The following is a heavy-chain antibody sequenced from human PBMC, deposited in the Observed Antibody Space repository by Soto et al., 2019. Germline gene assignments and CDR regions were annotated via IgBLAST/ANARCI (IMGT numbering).Heavy chain of an antibody. Sequence: QVQLVQSGAEVKKPGASVKVSCKASGYTFTSYGISWVRQAPGQGLEWMGWISAYNGNTNYAQKLQGRVTMPTDPSTSTAYRELRGLRSDDTAVYYCATDLLRAGRGPFGASDIWCQDTMVTVSS. CDR3: ATDLLRAGRGPFGASDI. V-gene: IGHV1-18*01. CDR1: GYTFTSYG. J-gene: IGHJ3*02. CDR2: ISAYNGNT. D-gene: IGHD3-9*01.